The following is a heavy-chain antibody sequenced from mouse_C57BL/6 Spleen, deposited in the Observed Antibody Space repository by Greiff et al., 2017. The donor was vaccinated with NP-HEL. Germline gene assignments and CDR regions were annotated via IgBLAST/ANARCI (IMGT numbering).Heavy chain of an antibody. Sequence: VQLQQSGPELVKPGASVKISCKASGYAFSSSWMNWVKQRPGKGLEWIGRIYPGDGDTNYNGKFKGKATLTADKSSSTAYMQLSSLTSEDSAVYFCARHWDSLYYFDYWGKGTTLTVSS. D-gene: IGHD4-1*01. V-gene: IGHV1-82*01. CDR3: ARHWDSLYYFDY. CDR2: IYPGDGDT. CDR1: GYAFSSSW. J-gene: IGHJ2*01.